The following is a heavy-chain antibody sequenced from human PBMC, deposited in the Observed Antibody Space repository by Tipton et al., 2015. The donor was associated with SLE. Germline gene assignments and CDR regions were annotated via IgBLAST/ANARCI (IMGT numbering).Heavy chain of an antibody. J-gene: IGHJ1*01. CDR3: ARGLGELPGYCSSTSCYRVWTEYFQH. V-gene: IGHV4-34*01. D-gene: IGHD2-2*02. Sequence: WSWIRQPPGKGLEWIGEINHSGSTNYNPSLKSRVTISVDTSKNQFSLKLSSVTAADTAVYYCARGLGELPGYCSSTSCYRVWTEYFQHWGQGTLVTVSS. CDR2: INHSGST.